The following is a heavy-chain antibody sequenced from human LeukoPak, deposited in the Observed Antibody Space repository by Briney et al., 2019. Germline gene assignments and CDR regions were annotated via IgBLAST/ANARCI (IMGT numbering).Heavy chain of an antibody. CDR3: ARGGRRSGYTESDY. Sequence: ASVKVSCKVSGYTFRNYGITWVRQAPGQGLEWMGRISGYDGSTVYAHNVQGRVAMTTDTSTSTAYMEVRSLRSDDTAMYYCARGGRRSGYTESDYWGQGTLVTVSS. CDR1: GYTFRNYG. V-gene: IGHV1-18*01. CDR2: ISGYDGST. J-gene: IGHJ4*02. D-gene: IGHD3-16*02.